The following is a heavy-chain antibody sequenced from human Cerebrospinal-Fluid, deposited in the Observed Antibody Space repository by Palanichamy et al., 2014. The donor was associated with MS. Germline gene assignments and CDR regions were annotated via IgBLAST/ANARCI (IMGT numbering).Heavy chain of an antibody. CDR2: ISTFNGKK. V-gene: IGHV1-18*01. CDR3: ARTYFYGSENRQEYDWFDP. J-gene: IGHJ5*02. CDR1: GYSFSGYG. D-gene: IGHD4-17*01. Sequence: QVQLVQSGGEVKKPGASVKVSCKTSGYSFSGYGISWVRQAPGQGLEWMGWISTFNGKKNSAQTLRGRLTMTTDTSTSTAYMELRNLRSDGTAVYYCARTYFYGSENRQEYDWFDPWGQGTLVTVSS.